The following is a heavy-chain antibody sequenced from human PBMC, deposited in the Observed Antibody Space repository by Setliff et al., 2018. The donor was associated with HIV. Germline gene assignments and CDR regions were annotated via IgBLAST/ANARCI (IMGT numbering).Heavy chain of an antibody. CDR2: ISYSGST. Sequence: PSETLSLTCTVSGGSISSGGHYWTWIRQHPGKGLEWIGYISYSGSTYYNPSLKSRVTISVDTSENQFSLKLSSVTAADTAVYYCARYCSGGSCPDYWGQGTLVTVSS. CDR1: GGSISSGGHY. J-gene: IGHJ4*02. CDR3: ARYCSGGSCPDY. V-gene: IGHV4-31*03. D-gene: IGHD2-15*01.